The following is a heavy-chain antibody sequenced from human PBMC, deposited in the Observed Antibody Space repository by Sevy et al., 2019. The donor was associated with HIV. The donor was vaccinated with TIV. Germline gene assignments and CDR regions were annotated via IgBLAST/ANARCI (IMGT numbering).Heavy chain of an antibody. CDR3: ARSLEGHFDY. J-gene: IGHJ4*02. V-gene: IGHV3-48*02. D-gene: IGHD1-1*01. Sequence: GGSLRLSCAASGFKFSVYSMNWVRQAPGKGLEWISYMTSDTRTIKYAESVKGRFTIYRDNARNSVYLQMNSLRDEDTAVYYCARSLEGHFDYRGQGTLVTVSS. CDR1: GFKFSVYS. CDR2: MTSDTRTI.